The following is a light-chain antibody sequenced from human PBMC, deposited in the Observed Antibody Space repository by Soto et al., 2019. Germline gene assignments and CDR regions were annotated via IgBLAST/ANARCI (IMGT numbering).Light chain of an antibody. Sequence: QSVLTQPASVSGSPGQSITISCTGTSSDVGSYNLVSWYQQHPGKAPKLMIYEVSKRPSGVSNHFSGSKSGNTASLTISGLQTEDEADYYCCSYAGSITRWVFGGGTKLTVL. V-gene: IGLV2-23*02. CDR1: SSDVGSYNL. J-gene: IGLJ3*02. CDR3: CSYAGSITRWV. CDR2: EVS.